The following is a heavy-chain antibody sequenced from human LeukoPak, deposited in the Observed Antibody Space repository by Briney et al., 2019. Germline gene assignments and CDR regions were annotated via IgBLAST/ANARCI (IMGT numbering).Heavy chain of an antibody. V-gene: IGHV1-8*01. J-gene: IGHJ5*02. CDR2: MNPNSGNT. Sequence: ASVKVSCKASGYTFTSYDINWVRQATGQGLEWMGWMNPNSGNTGCAQKFQGKVTMTRNTSISTAYMELSSLRSEDTAVYYCARRITIMARGFDPWGQGTLVTVSS. CDR1: GYTFTSYD. CDR3: ARRITIMARGFDP. D-gene: IGHD3-3*01.